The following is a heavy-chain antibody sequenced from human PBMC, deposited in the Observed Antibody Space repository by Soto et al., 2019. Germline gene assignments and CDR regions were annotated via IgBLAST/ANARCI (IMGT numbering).Heavy chain of an antibody. V-gene: IGHV6-1*01. CDR1: GDSVSSNSAA. J-gene: IGHJ4*02. CDR3: ARGWPPFHF. Sequence: QVQLQQSGPGLVKPSQTLSLTCVISGDSVSSNSAAWNWIRQSPSRGFERLGRTAYRSQLATYYAASVKSRATINADTSKNQFSLQLNSVTAEDTAVYYCARGWPPFHFWGQGTLVTVSS. CDR2: TAYRSQLAT.